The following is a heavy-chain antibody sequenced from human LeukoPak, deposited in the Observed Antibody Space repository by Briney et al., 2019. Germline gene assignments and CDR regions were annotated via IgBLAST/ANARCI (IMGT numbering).Heavy chain of an antibody. J-gene: IGHJ6*02. D-gene: IGHD2-2*01. V-gene: IGHV4-34*01. Sequence: PSETLSLTCAVYGGSFSDYFWGWIRQPPGKGLEWIGEINHSGRTYYNPSLKSRGTITVGSSKQQFSLNPSSVSSGDTGVYYCARDVVVVTSAIHYGMDVWGQGTTVTVSS. CDR2: INHSGRT. CDR1: GGSFSDYF. CDR3: ARDVVVVTSAIHYGMDV.